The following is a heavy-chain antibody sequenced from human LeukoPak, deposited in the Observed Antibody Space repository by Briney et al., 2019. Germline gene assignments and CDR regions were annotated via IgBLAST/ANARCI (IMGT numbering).Heavy chain of an antibody. J-gene: IGHJ4*02. CDR3: ARSGGYCSNGVCHILYYFDY. Sequence: GGSLSLSCAASGFTFTDYYMSWIRQAPGKGLERVAFVSYDGGNKYYADSVKGRFTISRDNSKNTLYLQMNSLRAEDTAVYYCARSGGYCSNGVCHILYYFDYWGQGTLVTVSS. CDR2: VSYDGGNK. CDR1: GFTFTDYY. D-gene: IGHD2-8*01. V-gene: IGHV3-30*03.